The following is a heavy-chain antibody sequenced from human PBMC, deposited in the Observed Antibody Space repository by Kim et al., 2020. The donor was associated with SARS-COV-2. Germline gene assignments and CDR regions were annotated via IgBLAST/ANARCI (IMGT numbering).Heavy chain of an antibody. CDR3: AREYYDILTGYLQPNYFDY. CDR1: GYTFTSYY. D-gene: IGHD3-9*01. V-gene: IGHV1-46*01. J-gene: IGHJ4*02. Sequence: ASVKVSCKASGYTFTSYYMHWVRQAPGQGLEWMGIINPSGGSTSYAQKFQGRVTMTRDTSTSTVYMELSSLRSEDTAVYYCAREYYDILTGYLQPNYFDYWGQGTLVTVSS. CDR2: INPSGGST.